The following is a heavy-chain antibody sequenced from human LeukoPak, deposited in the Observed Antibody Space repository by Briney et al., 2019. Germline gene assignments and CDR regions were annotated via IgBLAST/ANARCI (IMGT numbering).Heavy chain of an antibody. D-gene: IGHD1-26*01. CDR3: ARDSHSGSYYFDY. J-gene: IGHJ4*02. CDR2: IKQDGSEK. Sequence: PGGSLRLSCAASGFTFSSYWMSWVRQAPGKGLEWVANIKQDGSEKYYVDSVKGRFTISRDNAKNSLYLQMNSLRAEDTAVYYCARDSHSGSYYFDYWGQGSLVPVSS. CDR1: GFTFSSYW. V-gene: IGHV3-7*01.